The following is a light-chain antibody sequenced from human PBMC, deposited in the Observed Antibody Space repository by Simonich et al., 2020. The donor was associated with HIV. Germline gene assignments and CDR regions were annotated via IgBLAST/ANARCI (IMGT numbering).Light chain of an antibody. V-gene: IGKV4-1*01. J-gene: IGKJ1*01. Sequence: DIVMTQSPDSLAVSLGERATINCKSIQSVLYISNTKKYVACYQQKLGKPPKLLIYWASTREAGVPDRFSGSGSGTDLTLTISSLQAEDVAVYYCQQYYRTPPTFGQGTKVEIK. CDR2: WAS. CDR1: QSVLYISNTKKY. CDR3: QQYYRTPPT.